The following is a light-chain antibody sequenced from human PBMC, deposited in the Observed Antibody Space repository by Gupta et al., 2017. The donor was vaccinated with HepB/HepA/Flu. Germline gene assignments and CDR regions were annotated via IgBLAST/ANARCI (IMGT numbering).Light chain of an antibody. CDR2: LCS. Sequence: HSALAQPPSVSGAPGPLSTTSGTGGSSNIGQGYDLHWYHQLPGAAPKLLIHLCSYRPSVVPDRFSCSQSGTSASLVISGLQAEDEADYYCQSYDNRLSVWVFGGGTRLTVL. CDR1: SSNIGQGYD. V-gene: IGLV1-40*01. J-gene: IGLJ2*01. CDR3: QSYDNRLSVWV.